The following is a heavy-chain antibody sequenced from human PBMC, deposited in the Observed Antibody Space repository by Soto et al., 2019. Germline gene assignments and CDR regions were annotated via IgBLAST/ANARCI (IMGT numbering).Heavy chain of an antibody. J-gene: IGHJ6*02. D-gene: IGHD2-15*01. CDR1: GFTFSSYS. Sequence: GGSLRLSCAASGFTFSSYSMNWVRQAPGKGLEWVSSISSSSSYIYYADSVKGRFTISRDNAKNSLYLQMNSLRAEDTAVYYCARSDCSGGSCHAHYYYYGMDVWGQGTTVTVSS. CDR2: ISSSSSYI. CDR3: ARSDCSGGSCHAHYYYYGMDV. V-gene: IGHV3-21*01.